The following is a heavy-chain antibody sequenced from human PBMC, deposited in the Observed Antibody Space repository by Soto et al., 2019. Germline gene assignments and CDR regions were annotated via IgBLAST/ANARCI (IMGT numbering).Heavy chain of an antibody. D-gene: IGHD2-15*01. J-gene: IGHJ6*03. CDR3: ASGMSQMTQDRMGFYYYMDV. CDR2: VIPLLDAS. Sequence: QVQLVQSGAEVKKPGSSVRISCAASGATFNDYTFTWVRRAPGQGLEWMGRVIPLLDASNYAEKFQDRVTITADRSTSTVYMELSGLKSEDSAIYYCASGMSQMTQDRMGFYYYMDVWGKGTTVTVSS. CDR1: GATFNDYT. V-gene: IGHV1-69*08.